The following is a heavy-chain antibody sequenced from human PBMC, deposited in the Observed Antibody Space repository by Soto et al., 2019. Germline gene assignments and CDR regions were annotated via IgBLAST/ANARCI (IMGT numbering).Heavy chain of an antibody. CDR2: ISSSSSYI. CDR3: ARDPRAARAFDI. J-gene: IGHJ3*02. CDR1: GFTFSSYS. V-gene: IGHV3-21*01. Sequence: SGGSLRLSCAASGFTFSSYSMNWVRQAPGKGLEWVSSISSSSSYIHYADSVKGRFTISRDNAKNSLYLQMNSLRAEDTAVYYCARDPRAARAFDIWGQGTMVTVSS. D-gene: IGHD6-6*01.